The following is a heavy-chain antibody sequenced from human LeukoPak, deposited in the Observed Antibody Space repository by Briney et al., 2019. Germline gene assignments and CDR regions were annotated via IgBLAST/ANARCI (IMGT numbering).Heavy chain of an antibody. J-gene: IGHJ4*02. D-gene: IGHD1-26*01. CDR2: IGGGDT. CDR1: GFDFSTYA. Sequence: PGGSLRLSCAASGFDFSTYAMSWVRQAPGKGLEWVSGIGGGDTHYADSEKGRFTISRDNSKSTVELHMSSLRVEDTAVYYCAKDGQSFNSMWDYLDSWGRGTLVTVSS. V-gene: IGHV3-23*01. CDR3: AKDGQSFNSMWDYLDS.